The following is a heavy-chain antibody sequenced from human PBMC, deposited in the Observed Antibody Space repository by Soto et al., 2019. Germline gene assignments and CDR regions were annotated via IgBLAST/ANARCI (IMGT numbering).Heavy chain of an antibody. V-gene: IGHV3-23*01. D-gene: IGHD3-22*01. CDR2: ISGSGGST. CDR1: GFTFSSYA. Sequence: PGGSLRLSCAASGFTFSSYAMTWVRQAPGKGLEWVSAISGSGGSTYYADSVKGRFTISRDNSKNTLYLQMNSLRAEDTAVYCCAKDAPTYYYDSSGPRGAFDIWGQGTMVTVSS. CDR3: AKDAPTYYYDSSGPRGAFDI. J-gene: IGHJ3*02.